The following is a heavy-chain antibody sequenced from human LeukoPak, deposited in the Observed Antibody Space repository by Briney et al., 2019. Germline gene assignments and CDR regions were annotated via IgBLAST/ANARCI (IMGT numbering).Heavy chain of an antibody. V-gene: IGHV4-4*07. CDR2: IYTSGST. CDR1: GGSISSYY. Sequence: PSETLSLTCTVSGGSISSYYWSWIRQPAGKGLEWIGRIYTSGSTNYNPSLKSRVTMSVDTSKNQFSLKLSSVTAADTAVYYCARAGDYYDSSGYYPLDYWGQGTLVTVSS. CDR3: ARAGDYYDSSGYYPLDY. J-gene: IGHJ4*02. D-gene: IGHD3-22*01.